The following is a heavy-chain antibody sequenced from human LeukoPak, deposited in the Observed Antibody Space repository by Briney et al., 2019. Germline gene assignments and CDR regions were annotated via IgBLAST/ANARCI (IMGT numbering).Heavy chain of an antibody. CDR3: ARDVKIYYDSSDMSGGY. CDR1: GYTFTSYG. D-gene: IGHD3-22*01. V-gene: IGHV1-18*01. CDR2: ISAYNGDT. J-gene: IGHJ4*02. Sequence: ASVKVSCKASGYTFTSYGISWVRQAPGLGLEWMGWISAYNGDTNYAQKLQGRVTMTTDTSTSTAYMELRSLRSDDTAMYYCARDVKIYYDSSDMSGGYWGQGTLVTVSS.